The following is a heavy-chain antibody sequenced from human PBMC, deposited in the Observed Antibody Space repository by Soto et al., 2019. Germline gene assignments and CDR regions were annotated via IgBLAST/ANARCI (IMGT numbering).Heavy chain of an antibody. V-gene: IGHV5-10-1*01. Sequence: PGESLKISCKGSGYSFTSYWISWVRQMPGKGLEWMGRIDPSDSYTNYSPSFQGHVTISADKSISTAYLQWSSLKASDTAMYYCARAVPMPEEQLAPDTNWFDPWGQGTLVTVSS. CDR1: GYSFTSYW. CDR2: IDPSDSYT. D-gene: IGHD6-13*01. J-gene: IGHJ5*02. CDR3: ARAVPMPEEQLAPDTNWFDP.